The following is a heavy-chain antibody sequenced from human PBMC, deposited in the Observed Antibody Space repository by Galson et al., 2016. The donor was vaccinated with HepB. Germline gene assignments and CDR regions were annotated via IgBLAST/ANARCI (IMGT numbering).Heavy chain of an antibody. D-gene: IGHD2/OR15-2a*01. Sequence: SLRLSCAASGFTFSIYSMNWVRQAPGKGLEWVSYINSGSNVVHYADSVKGRFTISRDNAKNSLYLQMNSVRDEDAAVYYCARDPLFDSIYFYNMDVWGKGTSVTVSS. CDR3: ARDPLFDSIYFYNMDV. CDR2: INSGSNVV. J-gene: IGHJ6*03. V-gene: IGHV3-48*02. CDR1: GFTFSIYS.